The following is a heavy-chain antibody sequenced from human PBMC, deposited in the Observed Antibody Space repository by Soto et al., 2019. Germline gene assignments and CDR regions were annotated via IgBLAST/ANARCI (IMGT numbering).Heavy chain of an antibody. CDR3: ARGVKYGAYSRWFDP. J-gene: IGHJ5*02. CDR2: MNPNSGDT. CDR1: GSTFTSYD. D-gene: IGHD4-17*01. V-gene: IGHV1-8*01. Sequence: QVQLVQSGAEVKKPGASVKVSCKASGSTFTSYDINWVRQATGQGLEYLGWMNPNSGDTAYVQKFQGRLTMTWDTSITTAYMELSGLRSEDTALYFCARGVKYGAYSRWFDPWGHGTLVTVSS.